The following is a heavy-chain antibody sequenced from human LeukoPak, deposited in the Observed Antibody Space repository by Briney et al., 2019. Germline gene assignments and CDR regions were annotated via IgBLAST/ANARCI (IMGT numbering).Heavy chain of an antibody. CDR3: ARAQTPSKFDY. CDR2: IFNGGST. J-gene: IGHJ4*02. Sequence: SETLSLTCTVSGGSISNYYWSWIRQPPGKGLEWIGYIFNGGSTSYNPSLKSRVTISVDTSKNQFSLKVTSVTAADTAVYYCARAQTPSKFDYWGQGTLVTVSS. CDR1: GGSISNYY. V-gene: IGHV4-59*01.